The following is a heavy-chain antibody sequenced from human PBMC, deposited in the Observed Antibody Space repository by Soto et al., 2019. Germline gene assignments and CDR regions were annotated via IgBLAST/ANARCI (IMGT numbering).Heavy chain of an antibody. Sequence: QPQLQESGPGLVTPSETLSLTCTVSFGSISDSSYYLGWIRQPPGKWLEWIGSNYYTGSTYYTPSPQHRLNISVDTSRNKFYMKMKSVTAADMAVYFCGRRSGRYYGAEPFAYWGQGPLVTVSS. V-gene: IGHV4-39*01. CDR1: FGSISDSSYY. D-gene: IGHD1-26*01. CDR2: NYYTGST. CDR3: GRRSGRYYGAEPFAY. J-gene: IGHJ4*02.